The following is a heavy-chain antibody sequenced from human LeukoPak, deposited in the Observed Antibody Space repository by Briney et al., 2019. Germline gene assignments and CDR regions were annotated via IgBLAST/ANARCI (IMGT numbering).Heavy chain of an antibody. CDR2: INHSGST. Sequence: PSETLSLTCAVYGGSFSGYYWSWIRQPPGKGLEWIGEINHSGSTYYNPSLKSRVTISVDRSKDQFSLKLSSVTAADTAVYYCARRSGYLDVWGQGTTVTVSS. J-gene: IGHJ6*02. CDR1: GGSFSGYY. V-gene: IGHV4-34*01. D-gene: IGHD3-22*01. CDR3: ARRSGYLDV.